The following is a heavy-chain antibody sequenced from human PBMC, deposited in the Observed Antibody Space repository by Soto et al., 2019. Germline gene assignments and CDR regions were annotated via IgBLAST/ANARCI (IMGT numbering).Heavy chain of an antibody. CDR3: ARAGDNSGYSDY. V-gene: IGHV4-34*01. CDR1: GGSFSGYY. J-gene: IGHJ4*02. D-gene: IGHD3-22*01. CDR2: INHSGST. Sequence: LETLSLTCAVYGGSFSGYYLSWIRQPPGKGLEWIGEINHSGSTNYNPALKSRVTISVDTSKNQIALKLTSVTAADTAVYYCARAGDNSGYSDYWGQGTLVTVSS.